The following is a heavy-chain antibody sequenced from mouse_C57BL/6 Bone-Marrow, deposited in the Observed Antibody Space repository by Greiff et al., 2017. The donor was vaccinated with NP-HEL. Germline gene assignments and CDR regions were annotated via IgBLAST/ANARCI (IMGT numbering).Heavy chain of an antibody. Sequence: EVQLQQPGAELVKPGASVKLSCKASGYTFTSYWMHWVKQRPGQGLEWIGAIYPGNSDTSYNQKFKGKAKLTAVTSASTAYMELSSLTNEDSAVYYCTTDGYFDYWGQGTTLTVSS. CDR3: TTDGYFDY. J-gene: IGHJ2*01. CDR1: GYTFTSYW. V-gene: IGHV1-5*01. CDR2: IYPGNSDT.